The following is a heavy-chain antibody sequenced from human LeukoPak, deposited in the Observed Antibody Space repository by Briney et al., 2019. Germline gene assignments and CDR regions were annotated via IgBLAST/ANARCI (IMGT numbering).Heavy chain of an antibody. V-gene: IGHV1-2*02. J-gene: IGHJ5*02. D-gene: IGHD6-6*01. CDR2: INPNSGGT. CDR3: ARGSSNIAGRNNWFDP. CDR1: GYAFTGYY. Sequence: ASVKVSCKASGYAFTGYYMHWVRQAPGEGLEWMGWINPNSGGTKYAQKFQGRVTMTRDTSINTAYMEVRRLTSDDTAVYYCARGSSNIAGRNNWFDPWGQGTLVTVSS.